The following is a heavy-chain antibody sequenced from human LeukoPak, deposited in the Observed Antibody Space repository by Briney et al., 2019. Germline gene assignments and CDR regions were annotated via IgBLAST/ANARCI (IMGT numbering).Heavy chain of an antibody. D-gene: IGHD5-18*01. V-gene: IGHV3-7*01. CDR3: ARSLGTAMVTPFDY. J-gene: IGHJ4*02. CDR2: IKQDGSEK. Sequence: PGRSLRLSCAASGFTFSSYWMIWVRQAPGKGLEWVANIKQDGSEKYYVDSVKARFTISRDNAKNSLYLQLNTLRAEDTGVYYCARSLGTAMVTPFDYWGQGTLVTVSS. CDR1: GFTFSSYW.